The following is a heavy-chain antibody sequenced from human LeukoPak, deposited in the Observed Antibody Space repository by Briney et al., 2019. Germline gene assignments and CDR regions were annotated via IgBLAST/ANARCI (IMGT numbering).Heavy chain of an antibody. CDR1: GYTFTSYD. D-gene: IGHD3-22*01. Sequence: ASVKVSCKASGYTFTSYDINWVRQATGQGLEWMGWMNPNSGNTGYAQKFQGRVTMTRNTSISTAYMELSSLRSDDTAVYYCARGLSYDSSGYYLFDPWGQGTLVTVSS. CDR3: ARGLSYDSSGYYLFDP. J-gene: IGHJ5*02. V-gene: IGHV1-8*01. CDR2: MNPNSGNT.